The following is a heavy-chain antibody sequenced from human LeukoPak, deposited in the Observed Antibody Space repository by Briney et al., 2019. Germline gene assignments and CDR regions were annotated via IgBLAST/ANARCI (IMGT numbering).Heavy chain of an antibody. V-gene: IGHV3-23*01. CDR1: GFTVSSNY. D-gene: IGHD3-10*01. Sequence: GGSLRLSCAASGFTVSSNYMSWVRQAPGKGLEWVSSISGSDDGTYYADSVKGRFTISRDNSKNTVYLQMNSLSAEDTAIYYCAKRGPIYSATPGNYFDHWGQGTLVTVSS. CDR2: ISGSDDGT. J-gene: IGHJ4*02. CDR3: AKRGPIYSATPGNYFDH.